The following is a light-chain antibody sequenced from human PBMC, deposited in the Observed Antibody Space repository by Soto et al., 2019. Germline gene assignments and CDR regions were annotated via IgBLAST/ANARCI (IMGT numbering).Light chain of an antibody. CDR1: NIGTKN. V-gene: IGLV3-21*02. CDR2: DNS. J-gene: IGLJ3*02. CDR3: QVWDRTTDHQV. Sequence: SYELTQPPSVSXAPGQTARIPCXGNNIGTKNVHWYQQRPGQAPVLVVSDNSVRPSGIPERFSGSNSGNTATLTISRVEAGDEADYYCQVWDRTTDHQVFGGGTKLTVL.